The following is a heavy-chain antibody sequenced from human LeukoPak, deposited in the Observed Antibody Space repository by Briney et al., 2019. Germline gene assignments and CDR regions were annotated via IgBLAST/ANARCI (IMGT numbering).Heavy chain of an antibody. CDR1: GYTFPVYY. J-gene: IGHJ4*02. Sequence: ASVKVSFKTSGYTFPVYYRHWVRHAPGQGPGWGRGINPNIDYTDCAQKFQGRVTMTRDTSIDTAYMELSRLRSDDTAVYYCARAGGYCRRGSCWSLQTFDYWGQGTLVTVSS. CDR3: ARAGGYCRRGSCWSLQTFDY. CDR2: INPNIDYT. V-gene: IGHV1-2*02. D-gene: IGHD2-15*01.